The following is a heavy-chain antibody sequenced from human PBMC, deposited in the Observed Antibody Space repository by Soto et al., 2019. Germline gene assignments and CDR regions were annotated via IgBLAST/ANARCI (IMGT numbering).Heavy chain of an antibody. CDR2: INTDGSET. J-gene: IGHJ4*02. CDR3: ARDGEGY. Sequence: EVQLVESGGGLVQPGGSLRLSCAASGFTFSSNWMHWVRRVPGKGLVWVSRINTDGSETNYADSVKGRFTISRDNAKNTLYLQMNSLRDEDTAVYYCARDGEGYWGQGTLVTVSS. D-gene: IGHD2-21*01. CDR1: GFTFSSNW. V-gene: IGHV3-74*01.